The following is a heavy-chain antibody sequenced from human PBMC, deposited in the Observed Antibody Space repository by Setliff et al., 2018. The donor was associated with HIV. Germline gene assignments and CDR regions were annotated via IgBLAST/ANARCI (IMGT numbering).Heavy chain of an antibody. D-gene: IGHD3-10*01. V-gene: IGHV4-4*07. Sequence: PSETLSLTCTVSGGSISGFYWSWIRQSAGKGLEWIGRIHTSGDSDFNPSLKSRVTMSVDTSKNQFSLKLSSVTAADTAVYYCARDRYYGSGSYYPMSFDPWGQGTLVTVSS. CDR2: IHTSGDS. CDR1: GGSISGFY. J-gene: IGHJ5*02. CDR3: ARDRYYGSGSYYPMSFDP.